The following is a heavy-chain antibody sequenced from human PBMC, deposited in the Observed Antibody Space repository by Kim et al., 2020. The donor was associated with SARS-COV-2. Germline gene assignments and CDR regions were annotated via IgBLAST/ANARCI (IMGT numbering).Heavy chain of an antibody. CDR3: ARDYYDSSGYYPYWYFDL. V-gene: IGHV3-21*01. Sequence: GGSLRLSCAASGFTFSSYSMNWVRQAPGKGLEWVSSISSSSSYIYYADSVKGRFTISRDNAKNSLYLQMNSLRAEDTAVYYCARDYYDSSGYYPYWYFDLWGRGTLVTVSS. CDR1: GFTFSSYS. J-gene: IGHJ2*01. D-gene: IGHD3-22*01. CDR2: ISSSSSYI.